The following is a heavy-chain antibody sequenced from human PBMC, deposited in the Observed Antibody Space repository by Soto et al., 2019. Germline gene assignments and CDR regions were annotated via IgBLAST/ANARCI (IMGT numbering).Heavy chain of an antibody. CDR2: ISYDGSNK. CDR3: ARDQYGSGSYKMGTFDY. D-gene: IGHD3-10*01. V-gene: IGHV3-30-3*01. J-gene: IGHJ4*02. CDR1: GFTFSSYA. Sequence: GGSLRLSCAASGFTFSSYAMHWVRQAPGKGLEWVTVISYDGSNKYYADSVKGRFTISRDNSKNTLYLQMNSLRAEDTAVYYCARDQYGSGSYKMGTFDYWGQGTLVTVSS.